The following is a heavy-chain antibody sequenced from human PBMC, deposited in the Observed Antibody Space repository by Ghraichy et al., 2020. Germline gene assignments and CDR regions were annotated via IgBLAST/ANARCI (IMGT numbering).Heavy chain of an antibody. V-gene: IGHV4-59*01. D-gene: IGHD5-24*01. CDR1: GGSISSYY. J-gene: IGHJ2*01. CDR3: ARTLGEMAPSEDWYFDL. Sequence: SETLSLTCTVSGGSISSYYWSWIRQPPGKGLEWIGYIYYSGSTNYNPSLKSRVTISVDTSKNQFSLKLSSVTAADTAVYYCARTLGEMAPSEDWYFDLWGRGTLVTVSS. CDR2: IYYSGST.